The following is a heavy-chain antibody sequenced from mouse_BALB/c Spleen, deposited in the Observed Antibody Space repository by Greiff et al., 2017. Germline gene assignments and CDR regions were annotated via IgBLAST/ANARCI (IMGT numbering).Heavy chain of an antibody. CDR1: GFTFTDYY. CDR3: ARDNYGYAY. D-gene: IGHD1-2*01. Sequence: EVQVVESGGGLVQPGGSLRLSCATSGFTFTDYYMSWVRQPPGKALEWLGFIRNKANGYTTEYSASVKGRFTISRDNSQSILYLQMNTLRAEDSATYYCARDNYGYAYWGQGTTLTVSS. V-gene: IGHV7-3*02. J-gene: IGHJ2*01. CDR2: IRNKANGYTT.